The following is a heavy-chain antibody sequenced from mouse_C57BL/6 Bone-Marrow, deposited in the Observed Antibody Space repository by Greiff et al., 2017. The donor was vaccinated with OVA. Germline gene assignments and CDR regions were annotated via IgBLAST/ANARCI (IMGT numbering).Heavy chain of an antibody. D-gene: IGHD1-1*01. Sequence: QVQLQQSGPELVKPGASVKISCKASGYAFSSSWMNWVKQRPGKGLEWIGRIYPGDGDTNYNGKFKGKATLTADKSSSTAYMQLSSLTSEDSAVYFCARTPLYYGSKGWYFGVWGTGTTVTVSS. CDR2: IYPGDGDT. V-gene: IGHV1-82*01. J-gene: IGHJ1*03. CDR3: ARTPLYYGSKGWYFGV. CDR1: GYAFSSSW.